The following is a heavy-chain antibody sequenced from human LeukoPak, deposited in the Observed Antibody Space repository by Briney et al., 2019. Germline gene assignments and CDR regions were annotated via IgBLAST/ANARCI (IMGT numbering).Heavy chain of an antibody. Sequence: GGSLRLSCAASGFTFDDYVMHWVRQPPGKGLKWVSLIGGNGDSTYYADSVKGRFTISRDNSKNSLYLQMNSLRSEDTAFYFCAKDIIPPHSSGSASWGQGTLVTVSS. CDR3: AKDIIPPHSSGSAS. J-gene: IGHJ5*02. CDR1: GFTFDDYV. D-gene: IGHD6-19*01. CDR2: IGGNGDST. V-gene: IGHV3-43*02.